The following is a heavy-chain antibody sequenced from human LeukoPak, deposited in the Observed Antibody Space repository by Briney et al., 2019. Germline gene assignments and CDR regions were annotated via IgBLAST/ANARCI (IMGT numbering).Heavy chain of an antibody. CDR1: GFTFSSYA. CDR3: AKEVGMYGTPTLDF. V-gene: IGHV3-23*01. D-gene: IGHD1/OR15-1a*01. CDR2: IPGSGVDT. Sequence: PGGSLRLSCAASGFTFSSYAMSWVRQAPGGGLEWVSGIPGSGVDTFYADSVKGRFTISRDNSKNTLFLQTNSLRAEDTAVYYCAKEVGMYGTPTLDFWGQGTVVTVSS. J-gene: IGHJ4*02.